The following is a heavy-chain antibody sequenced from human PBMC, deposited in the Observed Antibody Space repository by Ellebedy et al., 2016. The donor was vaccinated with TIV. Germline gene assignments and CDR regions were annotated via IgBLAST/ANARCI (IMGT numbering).Heavy chain of an antibody. J-gene: IGHJ4*02. CDR2: ISYDGSNK. CDR1: GFTFSSYA. Sequence: GESLKISXAASGFTFSSYAMHWVRQAPGKGLEWVAVISYDGSNKYYADSVKGRFTISRDNSKNTLYLQMNSLRAEDTAVYYCARNQGGEKYYFDYWGQGTLVTVSS. D-gene: IGHD3-10*01. V-gene: IGHV3-30-3*01. CDR3: ARNQGGEKYYFDY.